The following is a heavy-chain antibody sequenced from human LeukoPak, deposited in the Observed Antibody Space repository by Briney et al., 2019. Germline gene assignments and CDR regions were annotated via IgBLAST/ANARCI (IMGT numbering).Heavy chain of an antibody. D-gene: IGHD3-10*01. CDR2: ISGSGGGT. J-gene: IGHJ6*02. CDR1: GFTFSSYA. Sequence: GGSLRLSCAASGFTFSSYAMSWVRQAPGKGLEWVSAISGSGGGTYYADSVKGRFTISRDNSKNTLYLQMNSLRAEDTAVYYCARDKGSGSARYYYYGMDVWGQGTTVTVSS. CDR3: ARDKGSGSARYYYYGMDV. V-gene: IGHV3-23*01.